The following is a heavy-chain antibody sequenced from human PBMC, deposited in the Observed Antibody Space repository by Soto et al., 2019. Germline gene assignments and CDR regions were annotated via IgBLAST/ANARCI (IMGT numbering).Heavy chain of an antibody. D-gene: IGHD6-6*01. CDR2: IIPILGIA. Sequence: QVQLVQSGAEVKKPRSSVKVSCKASGGTFSSYTISWVRQAPGQGLEWMGRIIPILGIANYAQKFQGRVTITADKSTSTAYMELSSLRSEDTAVYYCARGPSIAARPDWGDMDNWFDPWGQGTLVTVSS. J-gene: IGHJ5*02. CDR1: GGTFSSYT. CDR3: ARGPSIAARPDWGDMDNWFDP. V-gene: IGHV1-69*02.